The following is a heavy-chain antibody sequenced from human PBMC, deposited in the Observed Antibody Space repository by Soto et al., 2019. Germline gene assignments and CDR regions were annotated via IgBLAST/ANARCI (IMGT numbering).Heavy chain of an antibody. Sequence: EVQLVDSGGGLVKPGGSLRLSCAASGFTFTNYNMNRVRQAPGKGLEWVSSIGGSGASTYYADSVRGRFTISRDNAKNSLYLQMNSLRAEDTALYYCASAGSLAFWGQGTLVTVSS. D-gene: IGHD2-15*01. CDR2: IGGSGAST. J-gene: IGHJ4*02. CDR1: GFTFTNYN. V-gene: IGHV3-21*01. CDR3: ASAGSLAF.